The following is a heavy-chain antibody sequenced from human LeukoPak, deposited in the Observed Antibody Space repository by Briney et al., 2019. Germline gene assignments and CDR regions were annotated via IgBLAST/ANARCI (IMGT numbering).Heavy chain of an antibody. Sequence: ASVKVSCKASGYTFTGYYIQWVRQAPGQGLEWMGWINPNSGGTNYAQKFQGRVTMTRDTSISTAYMELSGQTSDDTAVYYCARHSSGDYWGQGTLVTVSS. D-gene: IGHD6-19*01. CDR2: INPNSGGT. CDR3: ARHSSGDY. V-gene: IGHV1-2*02. J-gene: IGHJ4*02. CDR1: GYTFTGYY.